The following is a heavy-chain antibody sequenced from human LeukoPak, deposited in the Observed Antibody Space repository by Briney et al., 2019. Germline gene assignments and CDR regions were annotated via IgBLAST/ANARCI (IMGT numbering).Heavy chain of an antibody. CDR3: ARGGQQWLFKRGLFDY. V-gene: IGHV4-39*07. CDR1: GASITSSSYY. Sequence: PSETLSLTCTVSGASITSSSYYWGWTRQPPGKGLDWIANIYYSGSAYYNPSLKSRVTISVDTSKNQFSLKLSSVTAADTAVYYCARGGQQWLFKRGLFDYWGQGTLVTVSS. D-gene: IGHD6-19*01. CDR2: IYYSGSA. J-gene: IGHJ4*02.